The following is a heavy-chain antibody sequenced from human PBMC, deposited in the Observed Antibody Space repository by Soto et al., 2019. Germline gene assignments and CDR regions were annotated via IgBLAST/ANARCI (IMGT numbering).Heavy chain of an antibody. V-gene: IGHV3-30*18. CDR1: GFTFSSYG. CDR3: AKDRWEGGMGV. Sequence: GGSLRLSCAASGFTFSSYGMHWVRQAPGKGLEWVAVISYDGSNKYYADSVKGRFTISRDNSKNTLYLQMNSLRAEDTAVYYCAKDRWEGGMGVWGQGTTVTVSS. D-gene: IGHD1-26*01. CDR2: ISYDGSNK. J-gene: IGHJ6*02.